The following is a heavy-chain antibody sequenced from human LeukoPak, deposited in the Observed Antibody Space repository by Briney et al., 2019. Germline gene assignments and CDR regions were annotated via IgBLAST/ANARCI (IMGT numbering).Heavy chain of an antibody. CDR3: ARGHYYDSSGPAIDY. Sequence: GASVTVSFKASGYTFTSYGISWVRQAPGQGLEWMGWISAYNGNTNYAQKLQGRVTMTTDTSTSTAYMELRSLRSDDTAVYYCARGHYYDSSGPAIDYWGQGTLVTVSS. J-gene: IGHJ4*02. V-gene: IGHV1-18*01. D-gene: IGHD3-22*01. CDR1: GYTFTSYG. CDR2: ISAYNGNT.